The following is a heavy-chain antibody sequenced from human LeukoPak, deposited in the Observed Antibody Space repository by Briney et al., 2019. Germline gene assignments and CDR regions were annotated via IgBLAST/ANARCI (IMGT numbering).Heavy chain of an antibody. J-gene: IGHJ4*02. CDR2: ISSSSSYI. D-gene: IGHD5-12*01. CDR3: ARVSSSYDQTTVFDY. V-gene: IGHV3-21*01. Sequence: GGSLRLSCAASGFTFSSYSMNWVRQAPGKGLEWVSSISSSSSYIYYADSVKGRFTISRDNAKNSLYLQMNSLRAEDTAVYYCARVSSSYDQTTVFDYWGQGTLVTVSS. CDR1: GFTFSSYS.